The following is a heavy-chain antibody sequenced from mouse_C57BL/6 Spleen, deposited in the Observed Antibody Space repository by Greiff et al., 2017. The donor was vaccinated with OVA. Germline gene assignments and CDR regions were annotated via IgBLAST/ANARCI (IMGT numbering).Heavy chain of an antibody. CDR3: THGSSFYYYAMDY. CDR1: GYTFTDYE. J-gene: IGHJ4*01. V-gene: IGHV1-15*01. Sequence: VQLQQSGAELVRPGASVTLSCKASGYTFTDYEMHWVKQTPVHGLEWIGAIDPETGGTAYNQKFKGKAILTADKSSSTAYMELRSLTSADSAVYYCTHGSSFYYYAMDYWGQGTSVTVSS. CDR2: IDPETGGT. D-gene: IGHD1-1*01.